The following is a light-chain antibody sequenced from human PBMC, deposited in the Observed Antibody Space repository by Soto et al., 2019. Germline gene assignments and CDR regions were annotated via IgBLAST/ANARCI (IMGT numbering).Light chain of an antibody. V-gene: IGKV1-39*01. CDR1: QSISSY. Sequence: DIQMTQSPSSLSASVGDRVTITCRASQSISSYLNWYQQKPGKAPKLLIYAASSLQSGVPSRFSGSGSRTDFTLTISSLQPEDFATYYCQQSYSTPPSFGQGTKLEI. J-gene: IGKJ2*01. CDR2: AAS. CDR3: QQSYSTPPS.